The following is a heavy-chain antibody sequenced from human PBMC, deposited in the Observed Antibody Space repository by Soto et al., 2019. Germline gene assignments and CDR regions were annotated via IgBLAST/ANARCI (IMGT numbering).Heavy chain of an antibody. V-gene: IGHV3-64*01. CDR3: ARTAPRNAGGFDY. CDR1: GFTFSSYA. Sequence: GGSLRLSCAASGFTFSSYAMHWVRQAPGKGLEYVSAISSNGGSTYYANSVKGRFTISRDNSKNTLYLQMGSLRAEDMAVYYCARTAPRNAGGFDYWGQGTLVTVSS. CDR2: ISSNGGST. J-gene: IGHJ4*02. D-gene: IGHD3-16*01.